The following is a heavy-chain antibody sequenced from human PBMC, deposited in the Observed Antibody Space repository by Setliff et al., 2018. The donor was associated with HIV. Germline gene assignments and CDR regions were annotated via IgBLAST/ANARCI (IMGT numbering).Heavy chain of an antibody. Sequence: SETLSLTCAVSGDSISSGSYYWSWIRQPAGEGLEWIGHIFTSGSTNYNPSLKSRVSISLDTSKNQFSLKLSSVTAADTAMYYCARVKYNSGWLRPPHYFDNWGQGALVTVSS. J-gene: IGHJ4*02. CDR1: GDSISSGSYY. V-gene: IGHV4-61*09. D-gene: IGHD6-19*01. CDR2: IFTSGST. CDR3: ARVKYNSGWLRPPHYFDN.